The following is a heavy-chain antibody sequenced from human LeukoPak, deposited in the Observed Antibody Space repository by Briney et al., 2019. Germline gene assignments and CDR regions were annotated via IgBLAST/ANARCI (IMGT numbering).Heavy chain of an antibody. Sequence: SETLSLTCTVSGGSISSSSYYWGWIRQPPGKGLEWIGSIYYSGSTYYNPSLKSRVTISVDTSKNQFSLKLSSVTAADTAVYYCARGLSGITMVRGNWFDPWGQGTLVTVSS. J-gene: IGHJ5*02. D-gene: IGHD3-10*01. V-gene: IGHV4-39*07. CDR1: GGSISSSSYY. CDR3: ARGLSGITMVRGNWFDP. CDR2: IYYSGST.